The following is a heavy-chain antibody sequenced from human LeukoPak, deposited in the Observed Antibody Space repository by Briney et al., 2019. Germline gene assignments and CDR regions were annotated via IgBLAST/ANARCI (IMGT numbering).Heavy chain of an antibody. CDR3: VGCSGGTCSDFDY. CDR2: IKQDGSET. D-gene: IGHD2-15*01. CDR1: GLTFSNFW. V-gene: IGHV3-7*01. J-gene: IGHJ4*02. Sequence: GGSLRLSCVASGLTFSNFWTTWLRQAPGKGLEWVANIKQDGSETYYLDSVKGRFTISRDNAKNSMYLQMNSLRAEDTAVYYCVGCSGGTCSDFDYWGRGTLVTVSS.